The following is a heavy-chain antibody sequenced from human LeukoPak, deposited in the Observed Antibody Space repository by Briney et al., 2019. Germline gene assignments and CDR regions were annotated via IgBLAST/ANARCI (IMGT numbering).Heavy chain of an antibody. CDR3: ARGPNQQWLVFFYFDY. CDR1: GYTLTELS. V-gene: IGHV1-24*01. J-gene: IGHJ4*02. Sequence: ASVKVSCKVSGYTLTELSMHWVRQAPGKGLEWMGGFDPEDGETIYAQKFQGRVTMTEDTSTDTAYMELSSLRSEDTAVYYCARGPNQQWLVFFYFDYWGQGTLVTVSS. D-gene: IGHD6-19*01. CDR2: FDPEDGET.